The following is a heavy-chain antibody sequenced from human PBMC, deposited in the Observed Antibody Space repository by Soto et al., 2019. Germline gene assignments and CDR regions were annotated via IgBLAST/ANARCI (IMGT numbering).Heavy chain of an antibody. CDR1: RFTFGDAW. CDR3: TTDLWRIAVVVGSTGYFNP. CDR2: IKSKSDGGTT. D-gene: IGHD2-15*01. Sequence: GGSLKLSCAPYRFTFGDAWMSWVRQAPGKGLDWVGRIKSKSDGGTTEYAAPVRGRFTISRDDSKNTLYLQMNSLKTEDTAVYYCTTDLWRIAVVVGSTGYFNPWGQGT. J-gene: IGHJ5*02. V-gene: IGHV3-15*01.